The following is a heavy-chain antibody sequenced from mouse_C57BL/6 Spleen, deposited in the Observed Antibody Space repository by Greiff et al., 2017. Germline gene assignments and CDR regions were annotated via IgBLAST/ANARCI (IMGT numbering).Heavy chain of an antibody. J-gene: IGHJ3*01. CDR1: GYAFSSYW. D-gene: IGHD1-1*01. CDR2: IYPGDGDT. V-gene: IGHV1-80*01. Sequence: VQLQQSGAELVKPGASVKISCKASGYAFSSYWMNWVKQRPGKGLEWIGQIYPGDGDTNYNGKFKGKATLTADKSSSTAYMQFSSLTSEDSAVYFCARSGTTVVATPFAYWGQGTLVTVSA. CDR3: ARSGTTVVATPFAY.